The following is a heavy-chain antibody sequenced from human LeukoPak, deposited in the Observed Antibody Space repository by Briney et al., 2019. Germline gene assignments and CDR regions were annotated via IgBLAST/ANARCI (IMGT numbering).Heavy chain of an antibody. D-gene: IGHD3-9*01. CDR1: GFTLTNYA. J-gene: IGHJ6*03. CDR2: MSNDGKNK. CDR3: AREGHSDLLTGYSPVEYYYYYMDV. V-gene: IGHV3-30*04. Sequence: GRSLRLSCAVSGFTLTNYAVHWVRQAPGKGLERLAVMSNDGKNKYLADSVKGRFSVSRDISKDTLYLQMDSLRAEDTAVYYCAREGHSDLLTGYSPVEYYYYYMDVWGKGTTVTVSS.